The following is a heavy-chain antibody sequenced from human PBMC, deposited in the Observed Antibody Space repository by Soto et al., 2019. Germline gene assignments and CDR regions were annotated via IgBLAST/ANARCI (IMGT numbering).Heavy chain of an antibody. Sequence: PGGSLRLSCAASGFTVSSNYMSWVRQAPGKGLEWVSVIYSGGSTYYADSVKGRFTISRDNSKNTLYLQMNSLRAEDTAVYYCARENVRYYDSSGPDAFDIWGQGTMVTVSS. CDR3: ARENVRYYDSSGPDAFDI. J-gene: IGHJ3*02. D-gene: IGHD3-22*01. CDR2: IYSGGST. CDR1: GFTVSSNY. V-gene: IGHV3-53*01.